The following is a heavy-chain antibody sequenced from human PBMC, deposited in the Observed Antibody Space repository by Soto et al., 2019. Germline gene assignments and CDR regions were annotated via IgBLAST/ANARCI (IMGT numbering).Heavy chain of an antibody. Sequence: EVQLLESGGGLVQPGGSLRLSCAASGFTFDIYAMSWVRQAPGKGLEWVSTIIGSGGTPYYADSVKGRFTTSRDNSKNTLYVQMNSLRADDTAEYYCAKHSGYDHYYDMDVWGQGTTVTVSS. D-gene: IGHD5-12*01. J-gene: IGHJ6*02. CDR3: AKHSGYDHYYDMDV. CDR1: GFTFDIYA. V-gene: IGHV3-23*01. CDR2: IIGSGGTP.